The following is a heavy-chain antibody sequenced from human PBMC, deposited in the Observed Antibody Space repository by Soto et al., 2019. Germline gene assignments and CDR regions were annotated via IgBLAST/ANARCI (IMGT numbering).Heavy chain of an antibody. CDR3: ARAPYSSSWPMTYYFDY. J-gene: IGHJ4*02. V-gene: IGHV3-33*01. CDR2: IWYDGSNK. CDR1: GFTFSSYG. D-gene: IGHD6-13*01. Sequence: QVQLVESGGGVVQPGRSLRLSCAASGFTFSSYGMHWVRQAPGKGLEWVAVIWYDGSNKYNADSVKGRFTISRDNSKNTLYLKMNSLRAEDTAVYYCARAPYSSSWPMTYYFDYWGQGTLVTVSS.